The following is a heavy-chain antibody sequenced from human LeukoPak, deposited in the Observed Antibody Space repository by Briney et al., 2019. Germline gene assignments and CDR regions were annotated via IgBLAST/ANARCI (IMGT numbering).Heavy chain of an antibody. V-gene: IGHV3-7*01. J-gene: IGHJ6*02. CDR1: GFTFSNFW. Sequence: GGSLRLSCEASGFTFSNFWMTWVRQAPGKGLEWVANIDQDGSKKYYVDSVKGRFTISRDNARNSLYLQMNSLRAEDTAVYYCARFTMIVVVTPLGYGMDVWGQGTTVTVSS. D-gene: IGHD3-22*01. CDR2: IDQDGSKK. CDR3: ARFTMIVVVTPLGYGMDV.